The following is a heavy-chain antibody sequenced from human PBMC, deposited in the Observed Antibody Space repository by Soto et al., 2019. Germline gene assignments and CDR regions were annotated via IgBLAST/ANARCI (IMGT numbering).Heavy chain of an antibody. CDR1: GYTFTSYG. Sequence: ASVKVSCKASGYTFTSYGISWVRQAPGQGLEWMGGFDPEDGETIYAQKFQGRVTMTEDTSTDTAYMELSSLRSEDTAVYYCATDLGGYDYVAFDIWGQGTMVTVSS. V-gene: IGHV1-24*01. CDR2: FDPEDGET. J-gene: IGHJ3*02. D-gene: IGHD5-12*01. CDR3: ATDLGGYDYVAFDI.